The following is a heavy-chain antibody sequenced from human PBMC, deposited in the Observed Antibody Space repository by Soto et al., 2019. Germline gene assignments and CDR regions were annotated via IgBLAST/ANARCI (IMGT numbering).Heavy chain of an antibody. D-gene: IGHD1-1*01. CDR3: APAPTGLDV. J-gene: IGHJ6*02. CDR2: ISSSGSTT. CDR1: GFTFSSYE. V-gene: IGHV3-48*03. Sequence: TGGSLRLSCAASGFTFSSYEMNWVRQTPGKGLEWVSYISSSGSTTNYSDSVRGRFTISRDNAKNSLFLQMNSLRAEDTAVYYCAPAPTGLDVWGQGTTVTVSS.